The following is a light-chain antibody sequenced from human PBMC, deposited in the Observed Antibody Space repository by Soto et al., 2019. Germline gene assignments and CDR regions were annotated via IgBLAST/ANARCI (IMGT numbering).Light chain of an antibody. J-gene: IGKJ1*01. Sequence: EIVMNQSLSTLSVYPGERATLSCRASQSISSNLAWYQQKPGQAPRLLIYGASTRATGIPARFSGSGSGTEFTVTISSLQSEDFAVYYCQQYTNWRTWRFAQGTKVDIK. V-gene: IGKV3-15*01. CDR2: GAS. CDR3: QQYTNWRTWR. CDR1: QSISSN.